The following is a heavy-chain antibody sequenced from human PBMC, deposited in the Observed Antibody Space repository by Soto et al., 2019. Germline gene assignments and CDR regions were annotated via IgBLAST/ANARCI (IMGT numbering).Heavy chain of an antibody. J-gene: IGHJ4*02. CDR2: ISGSGGST. Sequence: GGSLRLSCAASGFTFSSYAMSWFRQAPGKGLEWVSAISGSGGSTYYADSVKGRFTISRDNSKNTLYLQMNSLRAEDTAVYYCASLERGSIADPSRGQGTLVTVSS. D-gene: IGHD6-13*01. CDR3: ASLERGSIADPS. V-gene: IGHV3-23*01. CDR1: GFTFSSYA.